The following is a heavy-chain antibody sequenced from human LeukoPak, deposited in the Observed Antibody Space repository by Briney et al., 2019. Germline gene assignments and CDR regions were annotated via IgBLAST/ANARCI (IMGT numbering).Heavy chain of an antibody. Sequence: SETLSLTCAVYGGSFSGYYWSWIRQPPGKGLEWIGEINHSGSTNYNPSLKSRVTISVDTSKNQFSLKLSSVTAADTAVYYCARQKVGQYSSGWYNYWGQGTLVTVSS. J-gene: IGHJ4*02. D-gene: IGHD6-19*01. V-gene: IGHV4-34*01. CDR2: INHSGST. CDR3: ARQKVGQYSSGWYNY. CDR1: GGSFSGYY.